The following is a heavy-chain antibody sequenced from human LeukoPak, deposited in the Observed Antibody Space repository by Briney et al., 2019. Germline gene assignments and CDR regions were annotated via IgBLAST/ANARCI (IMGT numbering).Heavy chain of an antibody. J-gene: IGHJ6*02. CDR3: ARDMSPPWVEYYYYGMDV. V-gene: IGHV3-33*08. CDR1: GFTVSSNY. Sequence: PGGSLRLSCAASGFTVSSNYMSWVRQAPGKGLEWVAVIWYDGSNKYYADSVKGRFTISRDNSKNTLYLQMNSLRAEDTAVYYCARDMSPPWVEYYYYGMDVWGQGTTVTVSS. CDR2: IWYDGSNK. D-gene: IGHD3-16*01.